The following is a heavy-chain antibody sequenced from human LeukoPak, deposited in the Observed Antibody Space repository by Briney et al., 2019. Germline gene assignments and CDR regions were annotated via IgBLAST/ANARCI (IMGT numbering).Heavy chain of an antibody. D-gene: IGHD3-10*01. CDR2: IRYDGSNK. Sequence: GGSLRLSCPASGFTSSSYGMHWVRQAPGKGLEWVAFIRYDGSNKYYADSVKGRLTISRDNSKNTLYLQMNSLRAEDTAVYYCAKRGGSGSYFQGLDYCGQGTLVTVSS. V-gene: IGHV3-30*02. CDR1: GFTSSSYG. CDR3: AKRGGSGSYFQGLDY. J-gene: IGHJ4*02.